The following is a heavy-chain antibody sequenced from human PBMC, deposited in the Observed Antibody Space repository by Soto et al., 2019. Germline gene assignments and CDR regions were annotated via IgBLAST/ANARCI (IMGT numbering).Heavy chain of an antibody. CDR1: GFTFTSSA. J-gene: IGHJ4*02. CDR2: IVVGSGNT. V-gene: IGHV1-58*01. CDR3: AAAKYYDRDYDY. Sequence: QMQLVQSGPEVKKPGTSVKVSCKASGFTFTSSAVQWVRQARGQRLEWIGWIVVGSGNTNYAQKFQERVTITRDMSTSTAYMELSSLRSEDTAVYYCAAAKYYDRDYDYWGQGTLVTASS. D-gene: IGHD3-22*01.